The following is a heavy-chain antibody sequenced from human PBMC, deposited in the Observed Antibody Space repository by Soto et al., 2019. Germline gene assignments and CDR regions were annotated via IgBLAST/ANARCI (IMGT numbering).Heavy chain of an antibody. V-gene: IGHV3-33*01. Sequence: PVGSLSLSCKASGFTFNTYSMHWVRQPPGKGLEWLAAIWYDGTQKYYADSVKGRFIISRDNSKKTLYLEMNSLRAEDTAVYYCARAGGTTVTGLWHFDSWGQGTLVTVSS. J-gene: IGHJ4*02. CDR2: IWYDGTQK. CDR1: GFTFNTYS. D-gene: IGHD4-17*01. CDR3: ARAGGTTVTGLWHFDS.